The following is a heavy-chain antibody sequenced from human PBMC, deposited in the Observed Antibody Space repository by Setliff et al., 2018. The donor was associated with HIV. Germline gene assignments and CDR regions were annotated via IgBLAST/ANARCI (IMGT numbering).Heavy chain of an antibody. Sequence: GGSLRLSCAASGFTFRNYKFNWVRQAPGRGLEWVSSISIGSGGAIDYADSVQGRFTISRDNSKNSLYLQMNGLRVEDTGVYYCARDNLYYNLYDGSPVYGIDVWGQGTTVTVSS. V-gene: IGHV3-21*01. J-gene: IGHJ6*02. CDR1: GFTFRNYK. CDR2: ISIGSGGAI. CDR3: ARDNLYYNLYDGSPVYGIDV. D-gene: IGHD3-3*01.